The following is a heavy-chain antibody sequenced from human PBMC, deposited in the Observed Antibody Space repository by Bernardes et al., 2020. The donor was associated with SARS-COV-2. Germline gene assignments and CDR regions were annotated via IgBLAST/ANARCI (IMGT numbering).Heavy chain of an antibody. J-gene: IGHJ6*02. V-gene: IGHV3-23*01. CDR1: GFAFSSYA. CDR2: ISGSGGST. Sequence: GGSLRLSCAASGFAFSSYAISWVRQAPGKGLEWVSGISGSGGSTPYADSVKGRFTISRDNSKNTLYLQMNSLRAEDTAVYYCAKWISFYYNGMEAWGQGTTVTVS. CDR3: AKWISFYYNGMEA. D-gene: IGHD2-2*03.